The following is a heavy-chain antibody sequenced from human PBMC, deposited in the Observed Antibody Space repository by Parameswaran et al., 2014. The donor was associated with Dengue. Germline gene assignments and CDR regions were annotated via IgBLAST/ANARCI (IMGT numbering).Heavy chain of an antibody. J-gene: IGHJ4*02. CDR3: ARGPYSSNWFYFDY. CDR2: ISVSGGST. Sequence: PGKGPEWVSGISVSGGSTHYADSVKGQFTISRDNSKNTLYLQMNSLRAEDTAIYFCARGPYSSNWFYFDYWGQGAWSPSPQ. V-gene: IGHV3-23*01. D-gene: IGHD6-13*01.